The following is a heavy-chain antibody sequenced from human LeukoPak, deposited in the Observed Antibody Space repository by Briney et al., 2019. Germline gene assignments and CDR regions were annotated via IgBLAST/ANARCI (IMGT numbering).Heavy chain of an antibody. CDR2: ISYVGSNK. J-gene: IGHJ4*02. V-gene: IGHV3-30*04. CDR3: ARAPAGYADYYFDY. CDR1: GSTFSGYA. D-gene: IGHD4-17*01. Sequence: GRSLRLSCAASGSTFSGYAMHWVRQAPGKGLEGVAVISYVGSNKDYADSVKGRFTISRDNSKNTLFLQMNSLRAEDTAVYYCARAPAGYADYYFDYWGQGTLVTVSS.